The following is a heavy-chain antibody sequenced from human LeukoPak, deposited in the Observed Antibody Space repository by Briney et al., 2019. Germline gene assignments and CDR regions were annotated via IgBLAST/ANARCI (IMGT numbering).Heavy chain of an antibody. CDR3: ARHRPEYSGNSFDY. D-gene: IGHD1-26*01. CDR1: GGSIRSSSYY. V-gene: IGHV4-39*01. J-gene: IGHJ4*02. CDR2: IYYSGST. Sequence: SEALSLTCTVSGGSIRSSSYYWGWIRQPPGKGLEWIGSIYYSGSTYYNPSLKSRVTISIDTSKNQFSLKLSSVSAADTAVYYCARHRPEYSGNSFDYWGQGTLVTVSS.